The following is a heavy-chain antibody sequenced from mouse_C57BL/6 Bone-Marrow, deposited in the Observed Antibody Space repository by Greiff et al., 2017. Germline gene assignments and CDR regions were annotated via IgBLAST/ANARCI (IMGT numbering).Heavy chain of an antibody. Sequence: QVQLQQSGPGILQPSQTLSLTCSFSGFSLSTFGMGVGWIRQPSGKGLEWLAHIWWDDDKYYNPALKSRLTISKDTSNNQVFLTIANVDTADTATYYCARTHGSSFYAMDYWGQGTSVTVSS. CDR2: IWWDDDK. V-gene: IGHV8-8*01. J-gene: IGHJ4*01. D-gene: IGHD1-1*01. CDR3: ARTHGSSFYAMDY. CDR1: GFSLSTFGMG.